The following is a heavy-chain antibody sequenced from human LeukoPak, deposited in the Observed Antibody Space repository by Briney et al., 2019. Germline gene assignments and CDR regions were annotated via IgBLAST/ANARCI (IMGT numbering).Heavy chain of an antibody. CDR1: GYTFTSYD. Sequence: GASVTVSCTASGYTFTSYDLNWVRQAPGQGLEWMGWMNPNSGNAGYSQKFPGRVTMTRNTSISTAYMELSSLRSEDTAVYYCARGAGLYESGVGYFYYGMDVWGQGTTVTVSS. J-gene: IGHJ6*02. CDR3: ARGAGLYESGVGYFYYGMDV. V-gene: IGHV1-8*01. D-gene: IGHD1-26*01. CDR2: MNPNSGNA.